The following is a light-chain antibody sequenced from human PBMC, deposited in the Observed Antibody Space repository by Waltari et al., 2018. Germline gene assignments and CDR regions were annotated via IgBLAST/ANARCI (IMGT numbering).Light chain of an antibody. Sequence: EIVMTQSPPTLSVSPGERVTLSCRAVQSVSSNLAWYQQKPGQAPRLLIYGASTRASGIPARFSGSGSGTEFTLTISSLQSEDFAVYYCQQYFKTPLTFGGGTKVEIK. J-gene: IGKJ4*01. CDR3: QQYFKTPLT. CDR1: QSVSSN. CDR2: GAS. V-gene: IGKV3-15*01.